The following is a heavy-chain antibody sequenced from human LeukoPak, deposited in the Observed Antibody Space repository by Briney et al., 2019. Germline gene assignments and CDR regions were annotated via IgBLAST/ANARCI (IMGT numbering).Heavy chain of an antibody. V-gene: IGHV3-30*18. Sequence: PGRSLRLSCAASGFTFSSFGMHWVRQAPGKGLEWVALISYDGSNNYYADSVKGRFTISRDNSKNTLYLQMNSLRAEDTAVYYCAKVKGEVIGAFDIWGQGTMVTVSS. CDR1: GFTFSSFG. J-gene: IGHJ3*02. CDR2: ISYDGSNN. CDR3: AKVKGEVIGAFDI. D-gene: IGHD3-16*01.